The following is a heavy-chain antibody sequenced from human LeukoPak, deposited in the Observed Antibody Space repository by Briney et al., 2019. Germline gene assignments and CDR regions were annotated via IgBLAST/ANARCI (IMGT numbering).Heavy chain of an antibody. J-gene: IGHJ3*01. V-gene: IGHV4-39*07. CDR2: IFFSGKT. CDR3: ASGLLRFLSPVAFDF. Sequence: SETLSLTCFVSGGSTSSNSYYWSWIRQPPGKGLEWAGSIFFSGKTYYHPSLKNRVTISVDMSTNQVSLKLTSVTAADTGVYYCASGLLRFLSPVAFDFWGQGKMVSVSS. D-gene: IGHD3-3*01. CDR1: GGSTSSNSYY.